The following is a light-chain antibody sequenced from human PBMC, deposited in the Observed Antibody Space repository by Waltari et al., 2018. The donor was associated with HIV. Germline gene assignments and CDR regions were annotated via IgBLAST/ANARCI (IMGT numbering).Light chain of an antibody. Sequence: DIMLTQSQATLSLSPGEGATLSCRASQSVGSYLAWYQHKPGQAPRLLIYDASNRATGIPARISGGGSGTDFTLTISSLEPDDFALYYCQQRRSWPITFGQGTRIEIK. CDR3: QQRRSWPIT. CDR2: DAS. V-gene: IGKV3-11*01. CDR1: QSVGSY. J-gene: IGKJ5*01.